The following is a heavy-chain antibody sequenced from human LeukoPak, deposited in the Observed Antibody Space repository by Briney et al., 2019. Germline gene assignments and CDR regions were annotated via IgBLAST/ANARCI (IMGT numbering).Heavy chain of an antibody. CDR2: IRDDGSKK. Sequence: QPGGSLRLSCAASGFTFSRYGFHWVRQAPGKGLEWVTFIRDDGSKKYYADSVKGRFTISRDNSKNTLYLQMNSLRAEDTAVYYCAKDQGDYGRGYFGYWGQGILVTVSS. V-gene: IGHV3-30*02. J-gene: IGHJ4*02. CDR1: GFTFSRYG. CDR3: AKDQGDYGRGYFGY. D-gene: IGHD4-17*01.